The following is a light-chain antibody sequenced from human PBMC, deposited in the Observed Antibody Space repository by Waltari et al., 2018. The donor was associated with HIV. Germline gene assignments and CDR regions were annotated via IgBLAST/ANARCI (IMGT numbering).Light chain of an antibody. CDR1: SSDVGGYNY. CDR3: SSYAGGSNLV. Sequence: QSALTQPPSASGSPGQSVTISCTGTSSDVGGYNYVSWYQQRPGKAPKPMIYEVNRRPSGVPDRFFGSKSGNTASPTVSGLQPEDEADYYCSSYAGGSNLVFGGGTKLTVL. V-gene: IGLV2-8*01. CDR2: EVN. J-gene: IGLJ2*01.